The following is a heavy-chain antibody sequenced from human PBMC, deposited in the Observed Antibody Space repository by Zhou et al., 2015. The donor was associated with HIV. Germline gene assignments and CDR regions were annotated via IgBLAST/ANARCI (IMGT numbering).Heavy chain of an antibody. J-gene: IGHJ6*02. CDR2: IIPILGIA. CDR3: ARYSNYYYGMDV. Sequence: QVQLVQSGAEVKKPGSSVKVSCKASGGTFSSYTISWVRQAPGQGLEWMGRIIPILGIANYAQKFQGRVTITADKSTSTAYMELSSLRSEDTAVYYCARYSNYYYGMDVWGQGTTVTVSS. V-gene: IGHV1-69*02. D-gene: IGHD4-11*01. CDR1: GGTFSSYT.